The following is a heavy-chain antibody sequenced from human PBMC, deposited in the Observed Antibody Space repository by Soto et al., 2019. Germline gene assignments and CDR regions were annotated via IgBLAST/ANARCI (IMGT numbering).Heavy chain of an antibody. CDR3: ARGVGLRDAFDI. CDR2: MNPNSGNT. J-gene: IGHJ3*02. CDR1: GYTFTSYD. D-gene: IGHD4-17*01. Sequence: ASVKVSCKASGYTFTSYDIDWVRQATGQGLEWMGWMNPNSGNTGYAQKFQGRVTMTRNTSISTAYMELSSLRSEDTAVYYCARGVGLRDAFDIWGQGTMVTVSS. V-gene: IGHV1-8*01.